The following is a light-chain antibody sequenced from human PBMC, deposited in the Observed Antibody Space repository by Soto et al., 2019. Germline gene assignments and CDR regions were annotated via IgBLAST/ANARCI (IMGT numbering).Light chain of an antibody. V-gene: IGLV1-44*01. Sequence: HSVLTQPPSASGTPGQRVSISCSGSSSNIGRNTVNWYQQLPGTAPKVLIYSNDQRPSGVPDRFSGSKSGTSASLAISGLQSEDEADYYCAAWDDSLNGQGVFGGGTKLTVL. CDR2: SND. CDR1: SSNIGRNT. J-gene: IGLJ3*02. CDR3: AAWDDSLNGQGV.